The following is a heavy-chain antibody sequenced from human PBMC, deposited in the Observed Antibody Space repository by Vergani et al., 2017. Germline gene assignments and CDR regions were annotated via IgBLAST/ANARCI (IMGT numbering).Heavy chain of an antibody. Sequence: EVQLLESGGGLVQPGGSLRLSCAASGFTFSSYAMSWVRQAPGKGLEWVSAFSGSGGSTYYADSVKGRFTISRDNSKNTLYLQMNSLRAEDTAVYYCAKYTVAGTSRGGYFDYWGQGTLVTVSS. D-gene: IGHD6-19*01. CDR3: AKYTVAGTSRGGYFDY. CDR2: FSGSGGST. J-gene: IGHJ4*02. V-gene: IGHV3-23*01. CDR1: GFTFSSYA.